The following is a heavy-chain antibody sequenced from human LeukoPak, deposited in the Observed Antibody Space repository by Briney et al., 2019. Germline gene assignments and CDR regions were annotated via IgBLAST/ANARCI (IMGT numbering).Heavy chain of an antibody. D-gene: IGHD6-13*01. CDR1: GYTFTSYD. Sequence: GASVKVSCKASGYTFTSYDINWVRQATGQGLEWMGWMNPNSGNTGYAQKFQGRVTMTRNTSISTAYMELSSLRSEDTAVYYCARGPLLQAAAGPPFDPWGQGTLVTVSS. CDR2: MNPNSGNT. CDR3: ARGPLLQAAAGPPFDP. J-gene: IGHJ5*02. V-gene: IGHV1-8*01.